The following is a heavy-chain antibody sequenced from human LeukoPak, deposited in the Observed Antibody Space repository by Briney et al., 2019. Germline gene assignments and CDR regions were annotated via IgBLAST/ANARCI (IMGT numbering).Heavy chain of an antibody. CDR3: AREPVEWFYPYYYYYMDV. J-gene: IGHJ6*03. CDR2: INHSGST. Sequence: SETLSLTCAVYGGSFSGYYWSWIRQPPGKGLEWIGEINHSGSTNYNPSLKSRVTISVDTSKNQFSLKLSSVTAADTAVYYCAREPVEWFYPYYYYYMDVWGQGTLVTVSS. V-gene: IGHV4-34*01. CDR1: GGSFSGYY. D-gene: IGHD3-3*01.